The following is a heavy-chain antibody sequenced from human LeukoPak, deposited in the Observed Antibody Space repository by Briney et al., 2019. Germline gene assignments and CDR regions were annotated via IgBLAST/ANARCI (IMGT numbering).Heavy chain of an antibody. CDR2: IYYSGST. J-gene: IGHJ5*02. D-gene: IGHD3-3*01. Sequence: SETLSLTCTVSGSSISSYYWSWIRQPPGKALEWIGHIYYSGSTNYNPSLKSRVTISVDTSKNQFSLKLSSVTAADTAVYYCARDQGRDYDFWSGYYSNWFDPWGQGTLVTVSS. CDR3: ARDQGRDYDFWSGYYSNWFDP. V-gene: IGHV4-59*01. CDR1: GSSISSYY.